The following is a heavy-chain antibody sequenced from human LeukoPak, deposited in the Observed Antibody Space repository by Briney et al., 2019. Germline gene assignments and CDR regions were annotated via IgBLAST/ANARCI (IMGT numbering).Heavy chain of an antibody. V-gene: IGHV3-23*01. CDR1: GLTFSSYA. J-gene: IGHJ4*02. D-gene: IGHD2-15*01. CDR2: ISGSGGTT. Sequence: PGGSLRLSCVASGLTFSSYAMSWVRQAPGKGLEWVSGISGSGGTTYYADSVKGRFTISRDNSKNTLYLQMNSLRAEDTAVYYCAKSRSWYYFDYWGQGTLVTVSS. CDR3: AKSRSWYYFDY.